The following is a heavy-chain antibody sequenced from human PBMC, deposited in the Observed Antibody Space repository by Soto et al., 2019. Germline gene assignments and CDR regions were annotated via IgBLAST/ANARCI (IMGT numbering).Heavy chain of an antibody. CDR1: GGTFSSYA. V-gene: IGHV1-69*13. D-gene: IGHD1-7*01. J-gene: IGHJ6*02. Sequence: SVKVSCKASGGTFSSYAISWVRQAPGQGLEWVGGIIPIFGTANYAQKFQGRVTITADESTSTAYMELSSLRSEDTAVYYCASGYRGSWNYHPDGYYYGMDVWGQGTTVTVSS. CDR2: IIPIFGTA. CDR3: ASGYRGSWNYHPDGYYYGMDV.